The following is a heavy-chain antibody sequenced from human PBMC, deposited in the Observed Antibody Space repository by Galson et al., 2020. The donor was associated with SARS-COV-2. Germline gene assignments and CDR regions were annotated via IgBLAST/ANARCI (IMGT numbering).Heavy chain of an antibody. Sequence: ASVQVSCMASGYTFTGYYMHGVRPPPAREVEWMGRINPNSGDTEYAQKFQVRVTMTRDTSINTAYMELNGLSSDDTAVYYCARGPGLVWFGERDYWGQGTLVTVSS. J-gene: IGHJ4*02. CDR3: ARGPGLVWFGERDY. CDR2: INPNSGDT. V-gene: IGHV1-2*06. D-gene: IGHD3-10*01. CDR1: GYTFTGYY.